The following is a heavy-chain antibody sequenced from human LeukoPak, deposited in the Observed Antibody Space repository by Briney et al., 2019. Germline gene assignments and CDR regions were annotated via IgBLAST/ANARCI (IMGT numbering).Heavy chain of an antibody. J-gene: IGHJ4*02. Sequence: SETLSLTCTVSGGSISSSSYYWGWIRQPPGKGLEWIGSIYYSGSTYYNPSLKSRVTISVDTSKNQFSLKLSSVTAADTAVYYCARRKLGPRSGDYWGQGTLVTVSS. V-gene: IGHV4-39*01. CDR1: GGSISSSSYY. D-gene: IGHD7-27*01. CDR3: ARRKLGPRSGDY. CDR2: IYYSGST.